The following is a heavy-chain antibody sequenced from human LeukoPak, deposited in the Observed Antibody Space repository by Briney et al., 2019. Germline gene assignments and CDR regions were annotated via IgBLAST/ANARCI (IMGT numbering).Heavy chain of an antibody. D-gene: IGHD3-16*01. J-gene: IGHJ4*02. CDR1: GGSISSGGYF. V-gene: IGHV4-31*03. CDR2: IYYSGST. Sequence: KPSETLSLTCTVSGGSISSGGYFWSWIRQHPGKGLEWIGYIYYSGSTYYNPSLKGRVTISRDTSKNQFSLKLTSVTTADTAVYYCARDGAFWGQGTLVTVSS. CDR3: ARDGAF.